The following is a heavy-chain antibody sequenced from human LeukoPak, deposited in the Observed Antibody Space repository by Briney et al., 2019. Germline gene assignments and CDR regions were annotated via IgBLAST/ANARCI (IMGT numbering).Heavy chain of an antibody. CDR3: ARTTGLIDY. CDR2: IYHSGIT. Sequence: SETLSLTCTVSGGSISSGYYWGWIRQPPEKGLEWIGSIYHSGITYYNPSLKSRVTISVDTSKNQFSLKLSSVTAADTAVYYCARTTGLIDYWGQGTLVTVSS. CDR1: GGSISSGYY. D-gene: IGHD1-1*01. V-gene: IGHV4-38-2*02. J-gene: IGHJ4*02.